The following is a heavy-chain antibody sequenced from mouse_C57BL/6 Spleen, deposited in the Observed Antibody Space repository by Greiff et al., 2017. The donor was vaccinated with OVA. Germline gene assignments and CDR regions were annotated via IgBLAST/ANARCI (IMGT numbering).Heavy chain of an antibody. Sequence: EVNVVESGGGLVKPGGSLKLSCAASGFTFSDYGMHWVRQAPEKGLEWVAYISSGSSTIYYADTVKGRFTISRDNAKNTLFLQMTSLSSEDTAMYYCARGGITPVVAPYAMDYWGQGTSVTVSS. V-gene: IGHV5-17*01. D-gene: IGHD1-1*01. CDR3: ARGGITPVVAPYAMDY. J-gene: IGHJ4*01. CDR2: ISSGSSTI. CDR1: GFTFSDYG.